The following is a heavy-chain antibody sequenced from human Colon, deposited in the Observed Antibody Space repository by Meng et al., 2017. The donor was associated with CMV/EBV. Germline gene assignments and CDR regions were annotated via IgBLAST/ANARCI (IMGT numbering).Heavy chain of an antibody. CDR1: FTGYY. J-gene: IGHJ4*02. V-gene: IGHV1-2*02. CDR2: INPNREGK. CDR3: ARPSNNVGHGDCVPLFDS. Sequence: FTGYYMHWVRWGPGQGHGYVGGINPNREGKSYAQTNQDRVTMRRDTSIGTAYKKLTRLTSGDTAVYYSARPSNNVGHGDCVPLFDSWGQGTLVTVSS. D-gene: IGHD2-21*02.